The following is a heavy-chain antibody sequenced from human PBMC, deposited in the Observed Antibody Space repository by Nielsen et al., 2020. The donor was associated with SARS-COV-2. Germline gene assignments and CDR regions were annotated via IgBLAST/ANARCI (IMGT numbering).Heavy chain of an antibody. D-gene: IGHD5-24*01. CDR2: INPYSGGT. CDR1: GYTFTDYY. Sequence: ASVKVSCKASGYTFTDYYIHWVRQAPGQGLEWMGRINPYSGGTNYAQKFQGTVTMTRDASISTVYMELTRLRSDDTAVYYCARELSVGMATIGAFDMWGQGTMVTVSS. CDR3: ARELSVGMATIGAFDM. J-gene: IGHJ3*02. V-gene: IGHV1-2*06.